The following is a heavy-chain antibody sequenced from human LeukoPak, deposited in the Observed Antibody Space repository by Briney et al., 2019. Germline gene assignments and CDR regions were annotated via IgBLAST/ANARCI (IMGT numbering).Heavy chain of an antibody. CDR1: GFTFSSYA. V-gene: IGHV3-30-3*01. J-gene: IGHJ6*02. CDR2: ISYDGSNK. D-gene: IGHD3-3*01. CDR3: ARDFGVVQVYYYYGMDV. Sequence: PGGSLRLSCAASGFTFSSYAMHWVRQAPGKGLEWVAVISYDGSNKYYADSVKGRFTISRDNSKNTLYLQMNSLRAEDTAVYYCARDFGVVQVYYYYGMDVWGQGTTVTVSS.